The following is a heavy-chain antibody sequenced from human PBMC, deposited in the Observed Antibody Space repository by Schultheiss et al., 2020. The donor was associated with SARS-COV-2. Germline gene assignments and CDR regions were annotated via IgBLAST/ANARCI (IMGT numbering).Heavy chain of an antibody. J-gene: IGHJ4*02. Sequence: GGSLRLSCAASGFTFSSYSMNWVRQAPGKGLEWVSSISSSSSYIYYADSVKGRFTISRDNAKNSLYLQMNSLRAEDTALYYCASGYDSSGYDRDFDYWGQGTLVTVSS. V-gene: IGHV3-21*04. CDR3: ASGYDSSGYDRDFDY. D-gene: IGHD3-22*01. CDR2: ISSSSSYI. CDR1: GFTFSSYS.